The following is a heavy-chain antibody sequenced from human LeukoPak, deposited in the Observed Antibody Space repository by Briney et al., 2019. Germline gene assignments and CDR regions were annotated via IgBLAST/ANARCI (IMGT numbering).Heavy chain of an antibody. CDR3: ARGRGEIVVVPAAILIRWFDP. J-gene: IGHJ5*02. CDR2: INHSGST. V-gene: IGHV4-34*01. Sequence: SETLSLTCAVYGGSFSGYYWSWIRQPPGKGLEWIREINHSGSTNYNPSLKSRVTISVDTSKNQFSLKLSSVTAADTAVYYCARGRGEIVVVPAAILIRWFDPWGQGTLVTVSS. D-gene: IGHD2-2*01. CDR1: GGSFSGYY.